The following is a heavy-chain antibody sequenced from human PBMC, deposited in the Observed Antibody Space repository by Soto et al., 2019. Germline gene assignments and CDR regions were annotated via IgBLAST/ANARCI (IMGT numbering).Heavy chain of an antibody. CDR1: GGSFSGYQ. CDR3: ARGLILWFGELSRRGGYYYYMDV. J-gene: IGHJ6*03. CDR2: INDSGNI. V-gene: IGHV4-34*01. D-gene: IGHD3-10*01. Sequence: QVQLQQWGAGLLKPSETLSLTCAVYGGSFSGYQWSWIRQTPGKGLEWIGEINDSGNINYNPSLKSRVTILVDPAKKQISLTLSSVTAADTAVYYCARGLILWFGELSRRGGYYYYMDVWGKGTTVTVSS.